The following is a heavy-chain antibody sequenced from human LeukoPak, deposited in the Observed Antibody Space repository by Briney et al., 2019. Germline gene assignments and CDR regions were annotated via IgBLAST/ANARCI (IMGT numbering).Heavy chain of an antibody. CDR3: ARRTSGFSSSAFDL. Sequence: ASVKVSCKASGGTFSSYAISWVRQATGQGLEWMGWMNPNSGNTDYAQKFQGRVTITRNTSISTAYMELSSLRSEDTAVYYCARRTSGFSSSAFDLWGQGTMVSVSS. CDR2: MNPNSGNT. CDR1: GGTFSSYA. V-gene: IGHV1-8*03. D-gene: IGHD6-13*01. J-gene: IGHJ3*01.